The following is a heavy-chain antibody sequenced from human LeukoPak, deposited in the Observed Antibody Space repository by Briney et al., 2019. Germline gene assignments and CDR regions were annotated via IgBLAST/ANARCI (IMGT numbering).Heavy chain of an antibody. J-gene: IGHJ5*02. CDR1: GGSISSYY. CDR2: VYYSGST. Sequence: SETLSLTCTVSGGSISSYYWSWIRQPPGKGLEWIGYVYYSGSTNYNPSLNSRVTISVDTSKNQFSLKLSSVTAADTAVYYCARDGDGYNSWFDPWGQGTLVTVSS. V-gene: IGHV4-59*01. CDR3: ARDGDGYNSWFDP. D-gene: IGHD5-24*01.